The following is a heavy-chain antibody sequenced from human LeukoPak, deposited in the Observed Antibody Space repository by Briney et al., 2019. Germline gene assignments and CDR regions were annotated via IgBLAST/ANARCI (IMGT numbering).Heavy chain of an antibody. Sequence: GGSLRLSCAASGFNFDDYTMHWVRQAPGKGLEWVSLISWDGGSTYYADSVKGRFTISRDNSKNSLYLQMNSLRTEDTALYYCAKESSGYSYKYYFDYWGQGTLVTVSS. CDR2: ISWDGGST. CDR3: AKESSGYSYKYYFDY. V-gene: IGHV3-43*01. J-gene: IGHJ4*02. CDR1: GFNFDDYT. D-gene: IGHD3-22*01.